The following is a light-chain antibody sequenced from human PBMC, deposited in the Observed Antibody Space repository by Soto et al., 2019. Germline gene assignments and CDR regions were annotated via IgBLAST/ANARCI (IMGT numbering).Light chain of an antibody. V-gene: IGLV1-40*01. J-gene: IGLJ1*01. Sequence: QSVLTQPPSVSGAPGQRVTIYCTGSSSNIGAGYDVHWYQQLPGTAPKLLIYGNSNRPSGVPDRFSGPKSGTSASLAITGLQADDEADYYCQSYDSSLSVFYVFGTGTKVTLL. CDR2: GNS. CDR1: SSNIGAGYD. CDR3: QSYDSSLSVFYV.